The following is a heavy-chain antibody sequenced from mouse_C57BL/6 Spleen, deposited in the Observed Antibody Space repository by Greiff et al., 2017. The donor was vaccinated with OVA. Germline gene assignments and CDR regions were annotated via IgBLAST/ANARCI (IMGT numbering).Heavy chain of an antibody. CDR1: GFSLTSYG. CDR2: IWSGGST. CDR3: ARKGVYSNYEDYAMDY. J-gene: IGHJ4*01. D-gene: IGHD2-5*01. Sequence: QVQLHQSGPGLVQPSQSLSITCTVSGFSLTSYGVHWVRQSPGKGLEWLGVIWSGGSTDYNAAFISRLSISKDNSKSQVFFKMNSLQADDTAIYYCARKGVYSNYEDYAMDYWGQGTPVTVSS. V-gene: IGHV2-2*01.